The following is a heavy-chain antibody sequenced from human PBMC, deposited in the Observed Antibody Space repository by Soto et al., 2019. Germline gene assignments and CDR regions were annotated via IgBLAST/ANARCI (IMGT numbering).Heavy chain of an antibody. V-gene: IGHV4-59*01. CDR2: MYYSGST. CDR3: ARGAADTAMVDS. D-gene: IGHD5-18*01. CDR1: GGSISNYY. J-gene: IGHJ4*02. Sequence: SETLSLTCTVSGGSISNYYWRWIRQPPGKGLEWIGYMYYSGSTNYNPSLKSRVIMSPDTSKNQFSLKLSSVTAADTAVYYCARGAADTAMVDSWGQGTLVTVSS.